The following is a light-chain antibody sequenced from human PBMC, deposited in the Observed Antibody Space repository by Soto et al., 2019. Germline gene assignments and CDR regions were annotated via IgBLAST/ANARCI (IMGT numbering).Light chain of an antibody. CDR3: QQYNDWPSMST. Sequence: EIVMTQSPATLSVSPGERATLSCRASQSFDSNLAWYQQKPGQAPRLLIFGASTRAGGVPSRFRGSRSGTELTQPPSSSLSEDFAVFDSQQYNDWPSMSTFVQGTKLELK. CDR1: QSFDSN. J-gene: IGKJ2*01. CDR2: GAS. V-gene: IGKV3-15*01.